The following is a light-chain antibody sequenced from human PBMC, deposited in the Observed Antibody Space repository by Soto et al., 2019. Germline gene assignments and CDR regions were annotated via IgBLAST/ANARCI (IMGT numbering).Light chain of an antibody. CDR1: QSVSSSY. Sequence: EIVLTQSPGTLSLSPGERATLSSRASQSVSSSYLAWYQQKPGQAPRLLIYGASSRATGIPDRFSGSGSGTDFTLTISRLEPEDFAVYYCQQYGSSLFTFGGGTKVEIK. V-gene: IGKV3-20*01. CDR3: QQYGSSLFT. CDR2: GAS. J-gene: IGKJ4*01.